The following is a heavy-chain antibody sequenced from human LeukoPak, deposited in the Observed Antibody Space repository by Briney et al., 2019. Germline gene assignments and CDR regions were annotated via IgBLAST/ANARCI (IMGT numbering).Heavy chain of an antibody. J-gene: IGHJ3*02. V-gene: IGHV1-2*02. CDR2: INPNSGGT. CDR3: ARGTGYCSGGSCYPVGAFDI. D-gene: IGHD2-15*01. CDR1: GYTFTGYY. Sequence: ASVKVSCKTSGYTFTGYYMHWVRQAPGQGLEWMGWINPNSGGTNYAQKFQGRVTMTRDTSISTAYMERSRLRSDDTAVYYCARGTGYCSGGSCYPVGAFDIWGQGTMVTVSS.